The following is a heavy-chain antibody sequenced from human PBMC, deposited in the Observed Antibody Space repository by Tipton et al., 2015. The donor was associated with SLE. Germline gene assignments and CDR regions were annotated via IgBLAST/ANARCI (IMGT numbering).Heavy chain of an antibody. CDR3: ARGDGYSQDY. Sequence: LRLSCTVSGGSISTGGYYWSWIRQHPGKGLEWIGYIYYSGSTYYNPSLKSRVTISVDTSKNQFSLKLSSVTAADTAVYYCARGDGYSQDYWGQGTLVTVSS. J-gene: IGHJ4*02. D-gene: IGHD5-24*01. V-gene: IGHV4-31*02. CDR2: IYYSGST. CDR1: GGSISTGGYY.